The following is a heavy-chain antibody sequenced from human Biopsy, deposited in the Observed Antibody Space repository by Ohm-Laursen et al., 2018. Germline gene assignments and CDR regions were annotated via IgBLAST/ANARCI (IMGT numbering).Heavy chain of an antibody. J-gene: IGHJ4*02. CDR1: GFTFGDYY. CDR2: ISGSGVTK. CDR3: VRVGGSGDFFDS. V-gene: IGHV3-11*01. Sequence: SLRLSCAASGFTFGDYYMSWIRQAPGKGLEWLSYISGSGVTKMYADSVKGRFTVSRDNAKNSLYPEMNNLTVEDTAVYYCVRVGGSGDFFDSWGQGTLVTVSS. D-gene: IGHD3-3*01.